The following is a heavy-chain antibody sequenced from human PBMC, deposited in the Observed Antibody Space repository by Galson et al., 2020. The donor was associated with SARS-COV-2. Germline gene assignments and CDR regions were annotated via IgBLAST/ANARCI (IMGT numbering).Heavy chain of an antibody. V-gene: IGHV3-30*04. Sequence: GGYLRLSCAASGFTFSSYAMHWVRQAPGKGLEWVEDISYDGSNKYYADSVKGRFTISRDNSKNTLYLQRNSLRAEDTAVYYCARDSIQLWPGMYDWVQCTLVTVSS. J-gene: IGHJ1*01. CDR2: ISYDGSNK. CDR3: ARDSIQLWPGMYD. D-gene: IGHD5-18*01. CDR1: GFTFSSYA.